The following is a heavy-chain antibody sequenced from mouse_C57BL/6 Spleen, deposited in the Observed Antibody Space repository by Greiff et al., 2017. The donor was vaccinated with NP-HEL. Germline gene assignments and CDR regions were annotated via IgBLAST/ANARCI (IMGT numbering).Heavy chain of an antibody. D-gene: IGHD2-4*01. CDR3: ARPGYDYDPFAY. J-gene: IGHJ3*01. Sequence: VQLKESGGDLVKPGGSLKLSCAASGFTFSSYGMSWVRQTPVKRLEWVATISSGGSYTYYPDSVKGRFTISRDNAKNTLYLQMSSLKSEDTAMYYCARPGYDYDPFAYWGQGTLVTVSA. V-gene: IGHV5-6*01. CDR2: ISSGGSYT. CDR1: GFTFSSYG.